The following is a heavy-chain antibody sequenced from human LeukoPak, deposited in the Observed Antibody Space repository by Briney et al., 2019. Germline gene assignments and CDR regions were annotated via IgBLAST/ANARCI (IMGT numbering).Heavy chain of an antibody. CDR3: ARDNYYGSGSYLGDYYYGMDV. D-gene: IGHD3-10*01. J-gene: IGHJ6*02. Sequence: ASVKVSCKASGYTFTSYAMNWVRQAPGQGLEWMGWINTNTGNPTYAQGFTGRFVFSLDTSVSTAYLQISSLKAEDTAVYYCARDNYYGSGSYLGDYYYGMDVWGQGTTVTVSS. V-gene: IGHV7-4-1*02. CDR1: GYTFTSYA. CDR2: INTNTGNP.